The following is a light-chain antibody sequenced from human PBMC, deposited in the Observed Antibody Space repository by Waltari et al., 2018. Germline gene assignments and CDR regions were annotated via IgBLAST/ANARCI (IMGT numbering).Light chain of an antibody. V-gene: IGKV2-28*01. CDR3: MQTLQTPYT. Sequence: DIVMTQSPLSLTVTPGEPASISCRSSESLLHSNGYTYLDWYLQKPGQSPHLLIYWASNRASGVPDRFSGSGSGTDFTLKISRVEAEDVGVYYCMQTLQTPYTFGQGTKLEIK. CDR2: WAS. CDR1: ESLLHSNGYTY. J-gene: IGKJ2*01.